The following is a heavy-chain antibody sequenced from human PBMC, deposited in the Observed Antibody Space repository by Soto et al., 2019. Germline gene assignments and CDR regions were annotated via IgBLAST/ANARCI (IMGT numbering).Heavy chain of an antibody. CDR3: AKGPSWNYNYYYGMDV. Sequence: QVQLVESGGGVVQPGRSLRLSCAASGFTFSSYGMHWVRQAPGKGLEWVAVISYDGSNKYYADSVKGRFTISRDNSKNTLYLQMNSLRAEDTAVYYCAKGPSWNYNYYYGMDVWGQGTTVTVSS. D-gene: IGHD1-1*01. J-gene: IGHJ6*02. V-gene: IGHV3-30*18. CDR2: ISYDGSNK. CDR1: GFTFSSYG.